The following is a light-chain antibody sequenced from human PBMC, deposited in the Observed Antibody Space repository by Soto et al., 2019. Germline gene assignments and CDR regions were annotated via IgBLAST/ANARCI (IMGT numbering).Light chain of an antibody. V-gene: IGKV1-5*03. CDR3: QHYNSDSEA. CDR2: KAS. Sequence: DIQMTQSPSTLSGSVGDRVTITCRASQTISSWLAWYQQKPGKAPKLLIYKASTLKSGVPSRFSGSGSGTEFTVTVSSLQPDDFATYYCQHYNSDSEAFGQGTKVELK. J-gene: IGKJ1*01. CDR1: QTISSW.